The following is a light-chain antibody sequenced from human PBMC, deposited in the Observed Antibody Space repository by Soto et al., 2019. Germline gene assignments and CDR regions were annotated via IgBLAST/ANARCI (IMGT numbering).Light chain of an antibody. CDR1: SSDVGGYNY. CDR3: CSYAGSYTYV. Sequence: QSVLTQPRSVSGSPGQSVTISCTGTSSDVGGYNYVSWYQQHPGKAPKLMIYDVSKRPSGVPDRFSGSKSGNTASLTISGLQADDEAEYYCCSYAGSYTYVVGTGTKLTVL. J-gene: IGLJ1*01. CDR2: DVS. V-gene: IGLV2-11*01.